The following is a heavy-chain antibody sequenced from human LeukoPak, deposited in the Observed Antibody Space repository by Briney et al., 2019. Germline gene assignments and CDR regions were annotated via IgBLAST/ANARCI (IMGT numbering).Heavy chain of an antibody. CDR2: IYSGGST. J-gene: IGHJ4*02. Sequence: PGGSLRLSCAASRFTVSSNYMTWVRQAPGKGLEWVSVIYSGGSTYYADSVKGRFTISRDNSKNTLYLQMNSLRAEDTAVYYCARGTSSGYFQLYFDYWGQGTLVTVSS. CDR1: RFTVSSNY. V-gene: IGHV3-53*01. CDR3: ARGTSSGYFQLYFDY. D-gene: IGHD3-22*01.